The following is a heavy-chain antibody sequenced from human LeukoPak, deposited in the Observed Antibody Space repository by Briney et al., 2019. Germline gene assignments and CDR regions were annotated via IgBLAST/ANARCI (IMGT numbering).Heavy chain of an antibody. CDR3: AKDRSGGSWGRVGWFDP. CDR1: GFTFSSYA. V-gene: IGHV3-30*04. CDR2: ISYDGSNK. D-gene: IGHD2-15*01. Sequence: PGRSLRLSCAVSGFTFSSYAMHWVRQAPGKGLEWVAVISYDGSNKYYADSVKGRFTISRDNSKNTLYLQMNSLRAEDTAVYYCAKDRSGGSWGRVGWFDPWGQGTLVTVSS. J-gene: IGHJ5*02.